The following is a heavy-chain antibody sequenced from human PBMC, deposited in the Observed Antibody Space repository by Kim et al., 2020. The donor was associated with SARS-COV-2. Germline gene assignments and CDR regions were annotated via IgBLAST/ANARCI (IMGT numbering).Heavy chain of an antibody. V-gene: IGHV4-61*08. CDR3: ARNFWGSLDY. J-gene: IGHJ4*02. D-gene: IGHD3-16*01. CDR1: GGSVSNDDYA. Sequence: SETLSLTCTVSGGSVSNDDYAWSWIRQAPGKGLEWVGYMSYSGRTNYNPSLKSRITVSLDTSKNQFSLKLSSVTAADTAVYYCARNFWGSLDYWGLGTL. CDR2: MSYSGRT.